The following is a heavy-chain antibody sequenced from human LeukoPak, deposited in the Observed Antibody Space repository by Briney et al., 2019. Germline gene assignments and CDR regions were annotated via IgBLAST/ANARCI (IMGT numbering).Heavy chain of an antibody. V-gene: IGHV3-30*18. CDR3: AKDRGRLRYFDWFDY. J-gene: IGHJ4*02. CDR1: GFTLSSYG. CDR2: ISYDGSNK. D-gene: IGHD3-9*01. Sequence: PGRSLRLFCAASGFTLSSYGMQWVRQAPGKGLEWVAVISYDGSNKYYADSVKGRFTISRDNSKNTLYLQMNSLRAEDTAVYYCAKDRGRLRYFDWFDYWGQGTLVTVSS.